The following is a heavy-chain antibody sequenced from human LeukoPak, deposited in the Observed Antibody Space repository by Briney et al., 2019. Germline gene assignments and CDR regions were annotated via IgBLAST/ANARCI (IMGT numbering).Heavy chain of an antibody. CDR1: GFIFSDFA. J-gene: IGHJ4*02. V-gene: IGHV3-33*01. D-gene: IGHD1-26*01. Sequence: GGSLRLSCAASGFIFSDFAMHWVRHTPGKGLEWVAVVWSDGSNRYYVESVEGRFTISRDNGQNTLYLQMNSLRVEDMAVYFCARSVVNYYGQPYYFDLWGQGTLVTVSS. CDR2: VWSDGSNR. CDR3: ARSVVNYYGQPYYFDL.